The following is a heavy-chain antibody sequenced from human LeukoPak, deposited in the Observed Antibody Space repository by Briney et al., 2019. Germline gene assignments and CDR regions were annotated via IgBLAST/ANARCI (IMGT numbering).Heavy chain of an antibody. V-gene: IGHV4-61*02. D-gene: IGHD3-3*01. Sequence: SQTLSLTCTVSGGSISSGSYYWSWIRQPAGKGLEWTGRIYTSGSTNYNPSLKSRVTISVDTSKNQFSLKLSSVTAADTAVYYCASLNYDFWSGHLDYWGQGTLVTVSS. CDR1: GGSISSGSYY. CDR2: IYTSGST. J-gene: IGHJ4*02. CDR3: ASLNYDFWSGHLDY.